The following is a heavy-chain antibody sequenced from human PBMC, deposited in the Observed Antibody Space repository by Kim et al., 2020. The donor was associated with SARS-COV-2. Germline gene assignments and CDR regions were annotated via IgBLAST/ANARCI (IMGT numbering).Heavy chain of an antibody. CDR2: FDPEDGET. CDR1: GYTLTELS. Sequence: ASVQVSCKVSGYTLTELSMHWVRQAPGKGLEWMGGFDPEDGETIYAQKFQGRVTMTEDTSTDTAYMELSSLRSEDTAVYYCATTSPSNYYYYGMDVWGQGTTVTVSS. CDR3: ATTSPSNYYYYGMDV. D-gene: IGHD2-2*01. J-gene: IGHJ6*02. V-gene: IGHV1-24*01.